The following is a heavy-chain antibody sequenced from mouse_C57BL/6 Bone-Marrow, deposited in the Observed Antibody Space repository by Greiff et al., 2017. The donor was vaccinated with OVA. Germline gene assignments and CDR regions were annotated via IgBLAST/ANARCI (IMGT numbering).Heavy chain of an antibody. CDR3: ARKVTGTNYAMDY. CDR1: GYTFTSYW. Sequence: QVQLQQPGAELVRPGSSVKLSCKASGYTFTSYWMHWVKQRPIQGLEWIGNIDPSDSETHYNQKFKDKATLTVDKSSSTAYMQLSSLTSEDSAVYYCARKVTGTNYAMDYWGQGTSVTVSS. CDR2: IDPSDSET. D-gene: IGHD4-1*01. V-gene: IGHV1-52*01. J-gene: IGHJ4*01.